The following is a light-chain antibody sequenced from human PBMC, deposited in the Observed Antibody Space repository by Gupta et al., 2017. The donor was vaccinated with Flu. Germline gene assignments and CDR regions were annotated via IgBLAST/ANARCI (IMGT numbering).Light chain of an antibody. CDR3: QQYDNWPPYS. CDR1: QTVNTN. Sequence: EIMMTQSPATLSLFQGERATLSCRASQTVNTNVAWYQQKPGQAPRLLIYGASARATGVPARFSGSGSGTEFTLTISSLQSEDFAVYFCQQYDNWPPYSFGQGTKLEIK. V-gene: IGKV3-15*01. J-gene: IGKJ2*03. CDR2: GAS.